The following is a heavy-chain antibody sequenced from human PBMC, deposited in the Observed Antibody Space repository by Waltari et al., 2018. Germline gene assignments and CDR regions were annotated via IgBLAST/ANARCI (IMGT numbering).Heavy chain of an antibody. J-gene: IGHJ5*02. V-gene: IGHV3-9*01. CDR1: GFTFDDYA. Sequence: EVQLVESGGGLVQPGRSLRLSCAASGFTFDDYAMHWVRQAPGKGLKWVSGISWNSDSICYAESVKCRFTISRDNTKNSLYLQMNSLRAEDTALYYCAKGPWGDILTGYYPTWGQGTLVTVSS. CDR3: AKGPWGDILTGYYPT. CDR2: ISWNSDSI. D-gene: IGHD3-9*01.